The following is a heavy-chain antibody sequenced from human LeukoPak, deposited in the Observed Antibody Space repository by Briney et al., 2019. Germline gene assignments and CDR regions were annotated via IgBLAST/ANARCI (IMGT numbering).Heavy chain of an antibody. CDR3: AKDLELAPFDY. V-gene: IGHV3-23*01. CDR2: ISGSGGST. J-gene: IGHJ4*02. Sequence: GSVRLSCAASGFTFSSYWMSWVRQAPGKGLEWVSAISGSGGSTYYADSVKGRFTISRDNSKDTLYLEMNSLGAEDTAVYYCAKDLELAPFDYWGQGTLVTVSS. CDR1: GFTFSSYW. D-gene: IGHD1-26*01.